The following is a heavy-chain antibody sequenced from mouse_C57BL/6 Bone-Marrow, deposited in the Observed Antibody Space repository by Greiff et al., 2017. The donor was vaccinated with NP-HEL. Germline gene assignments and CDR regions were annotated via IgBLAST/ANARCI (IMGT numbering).Heavy chain of an antibody. CDR1: GYTFTSYG. CDR2: IYPRSGNT. Sequence: VQLQQSGAELARPGASVKLSCKASGYTFTSYGISWVQQRPGQGLEWIGEIYPRSGNTYYNEKLQGKATLTADTSSSLAYMELRSVKSEDSAVYLCEYYYGHFDYWGQGTTLTVSS. D-gene: IGHD1-1*01. CDR3: EYYYGHFDY. J-gene: IGHJ2*01. V-gene: IGHV1-81*01.